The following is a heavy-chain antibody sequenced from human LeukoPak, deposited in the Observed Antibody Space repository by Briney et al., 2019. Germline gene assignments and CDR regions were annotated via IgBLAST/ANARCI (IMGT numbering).Heavy chain of an antibody. CDR2: IYYSGST. V-gene: IGHV4-59*12. CDR1: GGSISSYY. Sequence: SETLSLTCTVSGGSISSYYWSWIRQPPGKGLEWIGYIYYSGSTYYNPSLKSRVTISVDKYKNQFSLKLSSVTAADTAVYYCARVRSSGSGSYSDDYWGQGTLVTVSS. D-gene: IGHD3-10*01. J-gene: IGHJ4*02. CDR3: ARVRSSGSGSYSDDY.